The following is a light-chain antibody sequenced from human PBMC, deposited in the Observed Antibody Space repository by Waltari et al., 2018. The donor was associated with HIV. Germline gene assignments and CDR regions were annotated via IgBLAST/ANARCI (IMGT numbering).Light chain of an antibody. CDR2: EVS. CDR1: SSDLRIYNS. V-gene: IGLV2-14*01. Sequence: QSALTQPASVSGSPGQSITISCTGTSSDLRIYNSVSWYQHHPGKAPKVIIYEVSNRPSGVSSRLSGSISANTASLTISGLQAEDEAVYFCASYISSSSPEFGGGTKVTVL. J-gene: IGLJ3*02. CDR3: ASYISSSSPE.